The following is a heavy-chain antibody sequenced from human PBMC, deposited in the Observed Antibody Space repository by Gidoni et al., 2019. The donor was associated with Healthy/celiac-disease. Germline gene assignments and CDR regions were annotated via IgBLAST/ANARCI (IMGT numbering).Heavy chain of an antibody. D-gene: IGHD6-25*01. J-gene: IGHJ6*03. CDR2: ISGSGGSP. CDR3: RQSGYRTQSGYYHYYMDV. CDR1: GCTFSSYA. V-gene: IGHV3-23*01. Sequence: EVQLLESGGGLVQPGGSLRLSCAASGCTFSSYAMSWVRQAPGKGLEWVSAISGSGGSPYYADSVKGRFTISRDNSKNTLYLQMNSLRAEDTAVYYCRQSGYRTQSGYYHYYMDVWGKGTTVTVSS.